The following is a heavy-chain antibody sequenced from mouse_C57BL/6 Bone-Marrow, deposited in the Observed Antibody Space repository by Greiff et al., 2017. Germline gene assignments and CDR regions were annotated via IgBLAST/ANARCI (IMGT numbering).Heavy chain of an antibody. Sequence: EVKLMESGGGLVQPGGSLKLSCAASGFTFSDYYMYWVRQTPEKRLEWVAYISNGGGSTYYPDTVKGRFTISRDNAKNTLYLQMSRLKSEDTAMYYCARLDGAAYWGQGTLVTVSA. V-gene: IGHV5-12*01. CDR2: ISNGGGST. D-gene: IGHD1-1*02. CDR3: ARLDGAAY. CDR1: GFTFSDYY. J-gene: IGHJ3*01.